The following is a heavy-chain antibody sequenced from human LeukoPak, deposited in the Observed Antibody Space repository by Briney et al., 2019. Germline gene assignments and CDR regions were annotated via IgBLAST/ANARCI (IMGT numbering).Heavy chain of an antibody. CDR1: GFTFDDYG. V-gene: IGHV3-20*04. CDR2: INWNGGNT. Sequence: GGSLRLSCAASGFTFDDYGMSWVRQGPGKGLEWVSGINWNGGNTGYADSVKGRFTIFRDNAKNSLYLEMDSLRVEDTALSYCARTSDGNWFDPWGQGTLVTVSS. J-gene: IGHJ5*02. D-gene: IGHD1-26*01. CDR3: ARTSDGNWFDP.